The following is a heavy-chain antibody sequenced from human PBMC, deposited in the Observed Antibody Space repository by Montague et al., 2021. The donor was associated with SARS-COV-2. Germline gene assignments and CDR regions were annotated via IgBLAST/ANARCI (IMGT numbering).Heavy chain of an antibody. CDR2: IYTNGGT. Sequence: TLSLTCTVSGGSISSGSFYWSWIRQPAGKGLEWIGRIYTNGGTNYHPSLKSRVTISIDTSKNQFSLRLSSVTAADTAVYYCARWDYGFWSGSSRGLDVWGQGTTVTVSS. V-gene: IGHV4-61*02. J-gene: IGHJ6*02. CDR3: ARWDYGFWSGSSRGLDV. CDR1: GGSISSGSFY. D-gene: IGHD3-3*01.